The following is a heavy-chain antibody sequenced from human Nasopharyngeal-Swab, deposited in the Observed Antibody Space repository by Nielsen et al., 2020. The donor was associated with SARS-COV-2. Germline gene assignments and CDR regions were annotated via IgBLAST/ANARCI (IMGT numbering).Heavy chain of an antibody. CDR3: ARDPRYYYDSSGSSVNWFDP. J-gene: IGHJ5*02. D-gene: IGHD3-22*01. CDR1: GGTFSSYA. V-gene: IGHV1-69*13. Sequence: SVKVSCKASGGTFSSYAISWVRQAPGQRLEWMGGIIPIFGTANYAQKFQGRVTITADESTSTAYMELSSLRSEDTAVYYCARDPRYYYDSSGSSVNWFDPWGQGTLVTVSS. CDR2: IIPIFGTA.